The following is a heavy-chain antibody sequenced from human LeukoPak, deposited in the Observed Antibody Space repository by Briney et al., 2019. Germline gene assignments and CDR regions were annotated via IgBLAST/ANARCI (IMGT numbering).Heavy chain of an antibody. Sequence: SETLSLTCTVSGGSISSYYWSWIRQPPGKGLEWIGYIYYSGSTNYNPSLKSRVTISVDTSKNQFSLKLSSVTAADTAVYYCARGLDCSSTSCYGYYFDYWGQGTLVTVSS. CDR3: ARGLDCSSTSCYGYYFDY. CDR1: GGSISSYY. V-gene: IGHV4-59*01. J-gene: IGHJ4*02. CDR2: IYYSGST. D-gene: IGHD2-2*01.